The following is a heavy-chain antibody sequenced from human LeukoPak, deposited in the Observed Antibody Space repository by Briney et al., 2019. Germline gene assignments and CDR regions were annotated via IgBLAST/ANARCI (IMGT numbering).Heavy chain of an antibody. CDR2: INPNSGGT. Sequence: ASVKVSCKASGYTFTGYYMHWVRQAPGQGLEWMRWINPNSGGTNYAQKFQGRVTMTRDTSISTAYMELSRLRSDDTAVYYCARDPKYDWNDGLATPSWFDPWGQGTLVTVSS. V-gene: IGHV1-2*02. CDR3: ARDPKYDWNDGLATPSWFDP. CDR1: GYTFTGYY. D-gene: IGHD1-1*01. J-gene: IGHJ5*02.